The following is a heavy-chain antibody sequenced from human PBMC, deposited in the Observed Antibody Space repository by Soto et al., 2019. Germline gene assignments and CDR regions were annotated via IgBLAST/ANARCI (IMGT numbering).Heavy chain of an antibody. CDR3: ARDIMGTNYYYYGMDV. CDR2: IYYSGST. CDR1: GGSISSYY. D-gene: IGHD2-8*01. Sequence: PSETLSLTCTVSGGSISSYYWSWIRQPPGKGLEWIGYIYYSGSTNYNPPLKSRVTISVDTSKNQFSLKLSSVTAAGTAVYYCARDIMGTNYYYYGMDVWGQGTTVTVSS. J-gene: IGHJ6*02. V-gene: IGHV4-59*01.